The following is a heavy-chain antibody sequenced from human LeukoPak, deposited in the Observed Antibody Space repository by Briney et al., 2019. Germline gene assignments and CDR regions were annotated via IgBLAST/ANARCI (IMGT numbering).Heavy chain of an antibody. CDR1: GYTFIGYY. V-gene: IGHV1-46*01. CDR2: INPSGGST. Sequence: ASVKVSCKTSGYTFIGYYMHWVRQAPGEGLEWMGIINPSGGSTSYAQKFQGRVTMTRDMSTSTVYMELSSLRSEDTAVYYCARVAAEVVGVPGAIGFGWLRRDYYYMDVWGKGTTVTVSS. D-gene: IGHD2-2*02. CDR3: ARVAAEVVGVPGAIGFGWLRRDYYYMDV. J-gene: IGHJ6*03.